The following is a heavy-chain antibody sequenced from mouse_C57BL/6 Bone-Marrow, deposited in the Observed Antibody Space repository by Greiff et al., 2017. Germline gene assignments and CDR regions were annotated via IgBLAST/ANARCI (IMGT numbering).Heavy chain of an antibody. J-gene: IGHJ2*01. CDR1: GYTFTDYN. Sequence: VQLKESGPELVKPGASVKMSCKASGYTFTDYNMHWVKQSHGKSLEWIGYINPNNGGTSYNQKFKGQATLTVNKTSSTAYMEHRSLTSEDSAVYYCARKGLGRLDYWGQGTTLTVSS. V-gene: IGHV1-22*01. CDR3: ARKGLGRLDY. CDR2: INPNNGGT. D-gene: IGHD4-1*01.